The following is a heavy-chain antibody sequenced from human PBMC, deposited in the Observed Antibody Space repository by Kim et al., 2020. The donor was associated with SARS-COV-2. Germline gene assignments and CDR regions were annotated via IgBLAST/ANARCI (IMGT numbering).Heavy chain of an antibody. V-gene: IGHV3-48*02. CDR2: ISSSSSTI. CDR3: ARDRYCSSTSCQYRGLWYYYYGMDV. D-gene: IGHD2-2*01. CDR1: GFTFSSYS. J-gene: IGHJ6*02. Sequence: GGSLRLSCAASGFTFSSYSMNWVRQAPGKGLEWVSYISSSSSTIYYADSVKGRFTISRDNAKNSLYLQMNSLRDEDTAVYYCARDRYCSSTSCQYRGLWYYYYGMDVWGQGTTVTVSS.